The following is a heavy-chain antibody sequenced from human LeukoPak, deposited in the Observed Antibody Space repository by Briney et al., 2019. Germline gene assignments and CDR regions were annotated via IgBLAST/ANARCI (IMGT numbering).Heavy chain of an antibody. CDR3: ARDGGDYYDSSGYYTH. CDR2: IYYSGST. J-gene: IGHJ4*02. Sequence: SETLSLTCTVSGGSISSYYWSWIRQPPGKGLEWIGYIYYSGSTNYNPSLKSRVTISVDTSKNQFSLKLSSVTAADTAVYYCARDGGDYYDSSGYYTHWGQGILVTVSS. CDR1: GGSISSYY. V-gene: IGHV4-59*01. D-gene: IGHD3-22*01.